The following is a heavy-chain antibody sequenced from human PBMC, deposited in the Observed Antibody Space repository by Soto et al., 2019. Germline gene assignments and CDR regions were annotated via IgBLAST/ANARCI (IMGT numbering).Heavy chain of an antibody. D-gene: IGHD6-6*01. Sequence: ASVKVSCKAAGYTLTAYFMHWGRQAPGQGREWMGKVNPRGGGTNYAQRFQGRIAMTWDTSTSTVYMELSRLRSDDTAVYYCARAPYSSSSFFFDFWGQGTPVTVSS. J-gene: IGHJ4*02. V-gene: IGHV1-46*01. CDR3: ARAPYSSSSFFFDF. CDR1: GYTLTAYF. CDR2: VNPRGGGT.